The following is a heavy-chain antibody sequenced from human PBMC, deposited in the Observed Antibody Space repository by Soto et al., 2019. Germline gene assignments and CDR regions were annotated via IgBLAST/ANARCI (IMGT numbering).Heavy chain of an antibody. CDR2: IYYSGST. CDR1: GGSISSYY. V-gene: IGHV4-59*08. J-gene: IGHJ6*02. CDR3: ARTEGYYYYGMDV. Sequence: PSETLSLTCTVSGGSISSYYWSWIRQPPGKGLEWIGYIYYSGSTNYNPSLKSRVTISVDTSKNQFSLKLSSVTAADTAVYYCARTEGYYYYGMDVWGQGTTVTVSS.